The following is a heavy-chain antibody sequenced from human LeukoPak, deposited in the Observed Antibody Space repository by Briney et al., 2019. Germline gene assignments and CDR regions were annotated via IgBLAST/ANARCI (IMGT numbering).Heavy chain of an antibody. CDR3: ARRRGDGYNSPFDY. D-gene: IGHD5-24*01. Sequence: GESLKISCKGSGYSFPDYWIDWVRQMPRQGLEWMGIIYPADSDTRYSPSFQGQVTISADKSINTAYLQWSTLKASDTATYYCARRRGDGYNSPFDYWGQGTLVTVPS. V-gene: IGHV5-51*01. CDR1: GYSFPDYW. J-gene: IGHJ4*02. CDR2: IYPADSDT.